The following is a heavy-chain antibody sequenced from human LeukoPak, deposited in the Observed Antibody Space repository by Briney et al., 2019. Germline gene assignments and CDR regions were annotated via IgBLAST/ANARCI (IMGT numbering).Heavy chain of an antibody. J-gene: IGHJ4*02. Sequence: SVKVSCKASGGTFSSYAISWVRQAPGQGLEWMGGIIPIFGTANYAQKFQGRVTITADKSTSTAYMELSSLRSEDTAVYYCARNSRRRLWSSNYFDYWGQGTLVTVSS. V-gene: IGHV1-69*06. CDR1: GGTFSSYA. CDR3: ARNSRRRLWSSNYFDY. CDR2: IIPIFGTA. D-gene: IGHD5-18*01.